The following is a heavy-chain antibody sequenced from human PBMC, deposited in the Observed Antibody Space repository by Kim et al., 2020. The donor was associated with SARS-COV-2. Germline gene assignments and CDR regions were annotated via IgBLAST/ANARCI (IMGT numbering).Heavy chain of an antibody. CDR2: IGTAGDT. D-gene: IGHD6-13*01. CDR3: ARGARCIAAACWAYYGMDV. J-gene: IGHJ6*02. Sequence: GGSLRLSCAASGFTFSSYDMHWVRQATGKGLEWVSAIGTAGDTYYPGSVKGRFTISRENAKNSLYLQMNSLRAGDTAVYYCARGARCIAAACWAYYGMDVWGQGTTVTVSS. V-gene: IGHV3-13*01. CDR1: GFTFSSYD.